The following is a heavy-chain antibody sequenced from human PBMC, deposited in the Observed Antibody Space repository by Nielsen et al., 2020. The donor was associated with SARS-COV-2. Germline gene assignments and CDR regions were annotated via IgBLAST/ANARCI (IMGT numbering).Heavy chain of an antibody. CDR3: ASALYGVFDY. CDR2: INHSGST. V-gene: IGHV4-34*01. CDR1: GGSFSGYY. D-gene: IGHD4-17*01. J-gene: IGHJ4*02. Sequence: SETLSLTCAVYGGSFSGYYWSWIRQPPGKRLEWIGEINHSGSTNYNPSLKSRVTISVDTSKNQFSLKLSSVTAADTAVYYCASALYGVFDYWGQGTLVTVSS.